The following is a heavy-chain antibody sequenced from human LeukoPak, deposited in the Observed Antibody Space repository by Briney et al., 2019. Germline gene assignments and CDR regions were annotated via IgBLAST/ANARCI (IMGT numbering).Heavy chain of an antibody. CDR3: ARDKINTVTTGWYFDL. D-gene: IGHD4-17*01. V-gene: IGHV3-21*01. Sequence: GGSLRLSCAASGFTFSSYGMNWVRQAPGKGLEWVSFVSIGGSLIYYADSVKGRFTISREEAKNSLYLQMNSLTAEDTAEYYCARDKINTVTTGWYFDLWGRGTLVSVSS. J-gene: IGHJ2*01. CDR2: VSIGGSLI. CDR1: GFTFSSYG.